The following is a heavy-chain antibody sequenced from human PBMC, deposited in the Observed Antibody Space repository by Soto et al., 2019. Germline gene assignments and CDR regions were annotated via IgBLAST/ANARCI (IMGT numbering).Heavy chain of an antibody. CDR2: IIPLFGTP. CDR1: GVTFSTSG. J-gene: IGHJ4*03. CDR3: ARVAPSICGGGNCYRLDSYFDS. Sequence: QVQLVQSGAEVKKPGSSLKVSCKTSGVTFSTSGISWVRQGPGQGLEWMGGIIPLFGTPKYARKFQGRVSSIAADAATTPYLELGGLSSDDTAIYYFARVAPSICGGGNCYRLDSYFDSWGQGSQVVVSS. D-gene: IGHD2-21*01. V-gene: IGHV1-69*19.